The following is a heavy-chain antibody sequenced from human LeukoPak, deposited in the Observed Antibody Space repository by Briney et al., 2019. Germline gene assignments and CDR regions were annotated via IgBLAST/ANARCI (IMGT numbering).Heavy chain of an antibody. Sequence: GSLRLSCAASGFTFNNFAMNWVRQAPGKGLEWVSSVNFRGTISYYADSVKGRFTISRDSSKNTLFLHMNTLRAEDTAIYYCAKDRTVGASYWYFDLWGRGTLVTVSS. J-gene: IGHJ2*01. CDR1: GFTFNNFA. D-gene: IGHD1-26*01. CDR3: AKDRTVGASYWYFDL. V-gene: IGHV3-23*01. CDR2: VNFRGTIS.